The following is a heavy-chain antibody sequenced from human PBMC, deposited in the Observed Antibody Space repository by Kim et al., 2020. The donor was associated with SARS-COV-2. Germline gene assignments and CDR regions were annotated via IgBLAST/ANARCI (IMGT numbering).Heavy chain of an antibody. D-gene: IGHD3-10*01. J-gene: IGHJ6*02. CDR3: AITMVRGVNYYGMDV. V-gene: IGHV1-69*01. Sequence: QKFQGRVTITADESTSTAYMELSSLRSEDTAVYYCAITMVRGVNYYGMDVWGQGTTVTVSS.